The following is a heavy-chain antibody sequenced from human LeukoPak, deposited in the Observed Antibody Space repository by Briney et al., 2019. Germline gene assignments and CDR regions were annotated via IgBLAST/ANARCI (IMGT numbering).Heavy chain of an antibody. CDR2: INPSGGST. CDR3: ASNGDEDAFDI. D-gene: IGHD4-17*01. Sequence: GASVKVSRKASGYTFTSYYMHWVRQAPGQGLEWMGIINPSGGSTSYAQKFQGRVTMTRDTSTSTVYMELSSLRSEDTAVYYCASNGDEDAFDIWGQGTMVTVSS. J-gene: IGHJ3*02. V-gene: IGHV1-46*01. CDR1: GYTFTSYY.